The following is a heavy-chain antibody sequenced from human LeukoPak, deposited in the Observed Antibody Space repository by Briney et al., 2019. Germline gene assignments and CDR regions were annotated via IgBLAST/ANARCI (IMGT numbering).Heavy chain of an antibody. J-gene: IGHJ4*02. CDR1: GCTFSSYA. CDR2: ISAYNGNT. V-gene: IGHV1-18*01. CDR3: ARWPPYYFDY. Sequence: ASVKVSCKASGCTFSSYAISWVRQAPGQGLEWMGWISAYNGNTNYAQKLQGRVTMTTDTSTSTAYMELRSLRSDDPAAYYCARWPPYYFDYWGQGTLVTVSS.